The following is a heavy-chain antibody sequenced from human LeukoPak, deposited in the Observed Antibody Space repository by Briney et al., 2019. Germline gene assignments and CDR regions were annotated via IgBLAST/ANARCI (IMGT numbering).Heavy chain of an antibody. Sequence: SVKVSCKASGGTFSSYAISWVRQAPGQGLEWMGGIIPIFGTANYAQKFQGRVTITTDESTSTAYMELSSLKASDTAMYYCAREVSGYDLFDYWGQGTLVTVSS. CDR1: GGTFSSYA. D-gene: IGHD5-12*01. CDR3: AREVSGYDLFDY. V-gene: IGHV1-69*05. CDR2: IIPIFGTA. J-gene: IGHJ4*02.